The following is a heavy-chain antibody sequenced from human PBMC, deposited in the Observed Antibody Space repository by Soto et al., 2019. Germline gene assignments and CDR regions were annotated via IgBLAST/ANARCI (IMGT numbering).Heavy chain of an antibody. Sequence: QVQLQESGPGLVKPSQTLSLTCTVSGGSISSGGYYWGWIRQHPGKGLEWIGYIYYSGSTYYNPSLKSRVTLSVDTSKNQFSLKLSSVTAADTAVYYCAREFSMVRGVISWGQGTLVTVSS. CDR2: IYYSGST. J-gene: IGHJ4*02. CDR1: GGSISSGGYY. V-gene: IGHV4-31*03. D-gene: IGHD3-10*01. CDR3: AREFSMVRGVIS.